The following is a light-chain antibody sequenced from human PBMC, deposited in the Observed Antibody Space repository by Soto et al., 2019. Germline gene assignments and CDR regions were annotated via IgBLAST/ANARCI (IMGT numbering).Light chain of an antibody. J-gene: IGKJ1*01. Sequence: EIVLTQSPVTLSVSPGERATLSCRASQSLSSGYLAWYQQKFGQAPRLLIYDASRRATGIPERFSGSGSGTDFTLTINRLEPEDFAVYYCQQYGSSPTFGLGTKVDIK. V-gene: IGKV3-20*01. CDR3: QQYGSSPT. CDR2: DAS. CDR1: QSLSSGY.